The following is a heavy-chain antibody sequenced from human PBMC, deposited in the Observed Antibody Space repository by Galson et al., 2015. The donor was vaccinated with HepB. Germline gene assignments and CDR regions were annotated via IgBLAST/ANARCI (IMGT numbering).Heavy chain of an antibody. D-gene: IGHD3-10*01. J-gene: IGHJ4*02. CDR3: ARIPIRWESMVRGVNSY. V-gene: IGHV7-4-1*02. CDR2: INTYNANP. CDR1: GYTFTSYT. Sequence: SVKVSCKASGYTFTSYTLNWVRQAPGQGLEWMGWINTYNANPIYAQGFTGRFVFSLDTSVSTAYLQISNLKAEDTAVYYCARIPIRWESMVRGVNSYWGQGTLVTVSS.